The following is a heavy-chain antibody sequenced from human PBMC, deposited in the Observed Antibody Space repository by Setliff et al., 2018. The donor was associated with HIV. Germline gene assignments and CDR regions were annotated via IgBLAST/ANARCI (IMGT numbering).Heavy chain of an antibody. CDR2: VNTDGSSK. CDR1: GFTFDRYW. CDR3: HSGYDTEEQSYFDY. V-gene: IGHV3-74*01. D-gene: IGHD5-12*01. Sequence: GGSLRLSCAASGFTFDRYWMHWVRQAPGKGLVWVSRVNTDGSSKTYADSVKDRFTISRDNAKNTLYLQMHDLRAEDTGVYYCHSGYDTEEQSYFDYWGQGALVTVSS. J-gene: IGHJ4*02.